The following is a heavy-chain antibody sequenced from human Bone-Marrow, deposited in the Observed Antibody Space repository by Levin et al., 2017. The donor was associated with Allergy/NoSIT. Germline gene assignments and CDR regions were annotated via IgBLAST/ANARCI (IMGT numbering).Heavy chain of an antibody. Sequence: LSGGSLRLSCAASGFTFDDYAMHWVRQAPGKGLEWVSGISWNSGSIYYADSVKGRFTISRDNAKNSLYLQMNSLRAEDTALYYCARLRGANTWGQGTMVTVSS. CDR2: ISWNSGSI. D-gene: IGHD3-16*01. CDR3: ARLRGANT. J-gene: IGHJ4*02. V-gene: IGHV3-9*01. CDR1: GFTFDDYA.